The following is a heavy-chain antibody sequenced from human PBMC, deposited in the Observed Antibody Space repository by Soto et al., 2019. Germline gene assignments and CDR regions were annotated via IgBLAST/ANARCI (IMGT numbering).Heavy chain of an antibody. CDR2: IYHSGSS. J-gene: IGHJ3*01. CDR3: AKGGGHCSDGVYYAFEV. CDR1: SDSISTVKW. D-gene: IGHD2-8*01. Sequence: QVQLQESGPGLVKPSETLSLTCTVSSDSISTVKWWSWVRQPPGKGLEWIGEIYHSGSSHYSPSLKSRVIITQDKSKNQFSLKLSSVTAADTAVYYCAKGGGHCSDGVYYAFEVWGQGTMVAVSS. V-gene: IGHV4-4*02.